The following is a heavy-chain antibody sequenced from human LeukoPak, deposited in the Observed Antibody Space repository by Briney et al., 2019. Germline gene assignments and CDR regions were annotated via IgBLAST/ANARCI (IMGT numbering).Heavy chain of an antibody. D-gene: IGHD3-16*01. CDR3: ARFAFGGVDFDY. Sequence: SETLSLTCTVSGGSIRSSSYEWGWIRQPPGKGLEWIGSIYYSGSTYYNPSLKSRVTISVDTSKNQFSLKLSSVTAADTAVYYCARFAFGGVDFDYWGQGTLVTVSS. CDR2: IYYSGST. J-gene: IGHJ4*02. V-gene: IGHV4-39*01. CDR1: GGSIRSSSYE.